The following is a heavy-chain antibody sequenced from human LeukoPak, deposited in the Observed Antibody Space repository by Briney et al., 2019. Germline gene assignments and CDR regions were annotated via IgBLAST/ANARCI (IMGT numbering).Heavy chain of an antibody. D-gene: IGHD1-26*01. Sequence: PGGSLRLSCAASGFTVSSNYMSWVRQAPGKGLEWVSVIYSGGSTYYADSVKGRFTISRDNSKNTLYLQMYSLRSDDTAVYYCAKDLAGATEVYWGQGTLVTVSS. CDR2: IYSGGST. J-gene: IGHJ4*02. V-gene: IGHV3-53*05. CDR3: AKDLAGATEVY. CDR1: GFTVSSNY.